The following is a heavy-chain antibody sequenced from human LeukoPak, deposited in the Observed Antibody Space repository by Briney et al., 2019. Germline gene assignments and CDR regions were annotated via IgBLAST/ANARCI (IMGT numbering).Heavy chain of an antibody. J-gene: IGHJ4*02. V-gene: IGHV3-21*01. CDR2: ISSSRSYI. Sequence: GGSLRLSCAASGFTFSNYTMNWVRQAPGKGLEWVSSISSSRSYIFYADSVKGRFTVSRDNAKNSLYLQTNSLRAEDTAVYYCARLPRYCSGGSCYRLDYWGQGTLVTVSS. D-gene: IGHD2-15*01. CDR1: GFTFSNYT. CDR3: ARLPRYCSGGSCYRLDY.